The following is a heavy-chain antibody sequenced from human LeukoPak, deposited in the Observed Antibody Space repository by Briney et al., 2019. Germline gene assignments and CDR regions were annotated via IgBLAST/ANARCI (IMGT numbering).Heavy chain of an antibody. CDR2: ISGSGGST. D-gene: IGHD2-8*02. CDR3: AIERGGTGEIDD. V-gene: IGHV3-23*01. J-gene: IGHJ4*02. Sequence: GGSLKLSCAASGFTFSSYAMRWVRQAPGQGLEWVSAISGSGGSTYYADSVKGRFTNSRDNSKNTLYLQTNSLSDEDTAVCYCAIERGGTGEIDDWGQGTLVTVSS. CDR1: GFTFSSYA.